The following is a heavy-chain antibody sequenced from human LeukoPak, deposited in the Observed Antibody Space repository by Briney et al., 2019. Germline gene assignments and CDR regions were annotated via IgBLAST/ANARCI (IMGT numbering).Heavy chain of an antibody. V-gene: IGHV4-39*01. D-gene: IGHD6-6*01. CDR2: IYYSGST. Sequence: SETLSLTCTVSGCSISSRSYYWGWIRQPPGKGLEWIVSIYYSGSTYYNPSLKSPFTISVNTSKNQFSLKLSSVTAADTAVYYCARLGYSSSSLNDAFDIWGQGTMITVSS. CDR1: GCSISSRSYY. CDR3: ARLGYSSSSLNDAFDI. J-gene: IGHJ3*02.